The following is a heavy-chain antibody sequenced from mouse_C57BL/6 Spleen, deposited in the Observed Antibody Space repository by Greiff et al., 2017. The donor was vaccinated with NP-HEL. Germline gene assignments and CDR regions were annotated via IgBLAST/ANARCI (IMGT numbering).Heavy chain of an antibody. CDR3: TRITTVVARGFDY. V-gene: IGHV1-15*01. Sequence: QVHVKQSGAELVRPGASVTLSCKASGYTFTDYEMHWVKQTPVHGLEWIGAIDPETGGTAYNQKFKGKAILTADKSSSTAYMELRSLTSEDSAVYYCTRITTVVARGFDYWGQGTTLTVSS. CDR1: GYTFTDYE. CDR2: IDPETGGT. D-gene: IGHD1-1*01. J-gene: IGHJ2*01.